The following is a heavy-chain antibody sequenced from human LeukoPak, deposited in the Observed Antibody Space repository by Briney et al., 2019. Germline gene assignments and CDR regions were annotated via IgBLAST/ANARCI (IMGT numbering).Heavy chain of an antibody. J-gene: IGHJ4*02. D-gene: IGHD1-26*01. CDR2: IYYSGST. CDR1: GGSISSYY. Sequence: SXXXSLTCTVSGGSISSYYWSWIRQPPGKGLEWIGYIYYSGSTNYNPSLKSRVTISVDTSKNQFSLKLSSVTAADTAVYYCARAQWELLPDYWGQGALVTVSS. CDR3: ARAQWELLPDY. V-gene: IGHV4-59*01.